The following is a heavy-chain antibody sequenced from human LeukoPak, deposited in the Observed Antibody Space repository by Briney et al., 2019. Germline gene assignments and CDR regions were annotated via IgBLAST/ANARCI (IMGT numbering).Heavy chain of an antibody. CDR3: ARYSRGFGY. J-gene: IGHJ4*02. V-gene: IGHV4-34*01. CDR1: GGSFSGYY. CDR2: INHSGRT. Sequence: SETLSLTCAVYGGSFSGYYWSWIRQPPGKGLEWIGEINHSGRTNYNPSLKSRVTISVDTSKNQFSLRLSSVTAADTAVYYCARYSRGFGYWGQGTLVTVSS. D-gene: IGHD4-11*01.